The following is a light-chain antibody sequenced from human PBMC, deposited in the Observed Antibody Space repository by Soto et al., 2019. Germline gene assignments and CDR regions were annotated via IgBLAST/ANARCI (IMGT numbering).Light chain of an antibody. CDR1: ESIGDY. V-gene: IGKV3-20*01. J-gene: IGKJ5*01. CDR2: GAT. Sequence: EIVLTQSPAALSLSPGERATLSCWASESIGDYLAWYQQKPGQAPRLLIYGATMRTTGTPDRFSGAGSETDFTLAISRLEPGDFAVYYCQQYVNSPAITFGQGTRLEIK. CDR3: QQYVNSPAIT.